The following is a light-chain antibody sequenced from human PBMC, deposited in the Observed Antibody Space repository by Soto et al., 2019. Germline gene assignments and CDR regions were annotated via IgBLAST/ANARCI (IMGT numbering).Light chain of an antibody. J-gene: IGKJ3*01. CDR2: GTS. Sequence: EMVLTQYPGTLSLSPGERATLSCRASQSISSRYLAWYQQKPGQATRLLIYGTSSRATGIPDRFSGSGSGTDFTLTISILEPEDFAVYYCQQYGSSPPFTFGPGTKVDIK. CDR1: QSISSRY. CDR3: QQYGSSPPFT. V-gene: IGKV3-20*01.